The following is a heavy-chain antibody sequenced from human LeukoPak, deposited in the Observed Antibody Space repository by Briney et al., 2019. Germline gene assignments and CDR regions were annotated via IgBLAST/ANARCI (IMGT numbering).Heavy chain of an antibody. J-gene: IGHJ4*02. CDR2: ISHSGIIA. V-gene: IGHV3-23*01. CDR1: GFTFSTYD. D-gene: IGHD2-15*01. Sequence: GGSLRLSCAASGFTFSTYDMSRVRQAPGKGLEWVSFISHSGIIANYADFVKGRFTISRDNSKNTLYLQMNSLRLEDTAVYYCAKAVPTATHYWGQGTLVTVSS. CDR3: AKAVPTATHY.